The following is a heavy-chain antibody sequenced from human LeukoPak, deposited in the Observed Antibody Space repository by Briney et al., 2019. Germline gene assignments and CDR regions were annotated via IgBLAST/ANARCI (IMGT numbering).Heavy chain of an antibody. J-gene: IGHJ5*02. CDR3: ARDVDHNGENWFDP. Sequence: GGSLRLSCAASGFTFSSYNMNWVRQAPGKGLEWVSSISSSGSYIYYADSVKGRFTISRDNAKNSLYLQMNSLRAEDTAVYYCARDVDHNGENWFDPWGQGTLVTVSS. V-gene: IGHV3-21*01. CDR2: ISSSGSYI. D-gene: IGHD4-17*01. CDR1: GFTFSSYN.